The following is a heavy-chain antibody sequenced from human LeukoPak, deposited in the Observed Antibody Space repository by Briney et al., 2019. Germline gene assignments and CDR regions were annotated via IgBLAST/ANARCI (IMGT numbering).Heavy chain of an antibody. Sequence: GGSLRLSCAASGFTFSSYWMSWVRQAPGKGLEWLANIKKDGSEKYYVDSVKGRFTISRDNAKNSLYLQMNSLRAEDTAVYSCARDVGYCSSTNCYAPDHFDYWGQGTLVTVSS. J-gene: IGHJ4*02. V-gene: IGHV3-7*01. CDR2: IKKDGSEK. CDR1: GFTFSSYW. CDR3: ARDVGYCSSTNCYAPDHFDY. D-gene: IGHD2-2*01.